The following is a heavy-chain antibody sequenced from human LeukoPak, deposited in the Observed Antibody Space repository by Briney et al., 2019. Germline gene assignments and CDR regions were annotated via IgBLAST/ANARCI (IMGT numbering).Heavy chain of an antibody. V-gene: IGHV3-23*01. J-gene: IGHJ6*03. CDR2: LSTGGGTA. CDR3: VKGTSWINPYFYMDV. CDR1: GFTFSSYS. Sequence: GGSLRLSCAASGFTFSSYSMNWVRQAPGKGLEWVSSLSTGGGTAFYADSVKGRLTISRDNSKSTLYPQMNSLRVEDTAVYYCVKGTSWINPYFYMDVWGKGTTVIVSS. D-gene: IGHD2-2*01.